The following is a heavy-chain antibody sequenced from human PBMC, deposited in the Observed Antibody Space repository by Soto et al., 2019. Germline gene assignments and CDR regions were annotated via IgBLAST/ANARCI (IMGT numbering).Heavy chain of an antibody. Sequence: QVQLQESGPGLVKPSETLSLTCTVSGGSISSYYWSWIRQPPGKGLEWIGYIYYSGSTNYNPSLKSRVTISVDTSKNQFSLKLSSVTAADTAVYYCARVPVTNEGAFDIWGQGTMVTVSS. J-gene: IGHJ3*02. D-gene: IGHD4-17*01. CDR3: ARVPVTNEGAFDI. V-gene: IGHV4-59*01. CDR2: IYYSGST. CDR1: GGSISSYY.